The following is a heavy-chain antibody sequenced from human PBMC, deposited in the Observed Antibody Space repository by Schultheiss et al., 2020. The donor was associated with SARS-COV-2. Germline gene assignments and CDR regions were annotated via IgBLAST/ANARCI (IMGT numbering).Heavy chain of an antibody. CDR2: IYYSGST. CDR1: GGSISSYY. CDR3: ARGGLLWFGVDL. J-gene: IGHJ2*01. Sequence: GSLRLSCTVSGGSISSYYWSWIRQSQGKRLEWIGYIYYSGSTNYNPSLKSRVTMSVDTSKNQFSLKLSSVTAADTAVYYCARGGLLWFGVDLWGRGTLVTVSS. V-gene: IGHV4-59*01. D-gene: IGHD3-10*01.